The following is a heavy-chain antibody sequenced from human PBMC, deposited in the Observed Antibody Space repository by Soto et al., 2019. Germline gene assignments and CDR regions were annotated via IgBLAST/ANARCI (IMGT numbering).Heavy chain of an antibody. CDR2: MSLYNGNT. J-gene: IGHJ4*02. CDR1: GYTFRSYG. CDR3: ARNGLDFPMRPTYYFDL. V-gene: IGHV1-18*04. D-gene: IGHD2-8*01. Sequence: QVQLVQSGAEVKKPGASVKVSCKASGYTFRSYGITWVRQAPGQGLEWMGWMSLYNGNTDYAQNLQGRVTMTTDTSTTTAYMELRNLRSHDTAVYYCARNGLDFPMRPTYYFDLSGQATQVTVYS.